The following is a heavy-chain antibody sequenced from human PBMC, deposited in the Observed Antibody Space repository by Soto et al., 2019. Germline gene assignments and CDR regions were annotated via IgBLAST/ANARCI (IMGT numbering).Heavy chain of an antibody. CDR1: GGSISSSSYY. CDR3: ARHGAFVAAAGTDYYYGMDV. CDR2: IYYSGST. D-gene: IGHD6-13*01. J-gene: IGHJ6*02. V-gene: IGHV4-39*01. Sequence: PSETLSVTCTVAGGSISSSSYYWGWIRQPPGKGLEWIGSIYYSGSTYYNPSLKSRVTISVDTSKNQFSLKLSSVTAADTAVYYCARHGAFVAAAGTDYYYGMDVWGQGTTVTVSS.